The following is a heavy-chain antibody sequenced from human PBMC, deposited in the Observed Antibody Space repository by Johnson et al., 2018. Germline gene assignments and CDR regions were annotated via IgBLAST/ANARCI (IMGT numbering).Heavy chain of an antibody. D-gene: IGHD2-15*01. CDR3: AGDGGRDGDEGHGYMDG. V-gene: IGHV4-59*01. CDR2: VYDSGIT. CDR1: GGSISGYY. Sequence: QVQLQESGPGLVKPSETLSLTCTVSGGSISGYYWSWIRQSPGKPPEWLGYVYDSGITHYKPSLRSRLTILVDTSKSQFSLKLTSVTAADTAVDYCAGDGGRDGDEGHGYMDGWGKGTTVTVSS. J-gene: IGHJ6*03.